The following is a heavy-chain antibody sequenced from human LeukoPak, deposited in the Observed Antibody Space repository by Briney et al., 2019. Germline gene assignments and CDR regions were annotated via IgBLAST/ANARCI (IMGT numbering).Heavy chain of an antibody. J-gene: IGHJ4*02. Sequence: GGSLRLSCAASGFTFSDYYMTWIRQAPGKGLEWISYISSSGSTIHYADSVKGRFTISRDNAKNTVYLEMNSLRAEDTAVYYCVRGQLWSYYHDYWGQGTLVTVSS. CDR3: VRGQLWSYYHDY. CDR1: GFTFSDYY. CDR2: ISSSGSTI. D-gene: IGHD5-18*01. V-gene: IGHV3-11*04.